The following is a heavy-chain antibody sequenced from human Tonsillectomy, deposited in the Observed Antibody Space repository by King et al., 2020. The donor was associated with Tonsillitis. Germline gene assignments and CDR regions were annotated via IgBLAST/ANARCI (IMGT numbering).Heavy chain of an antibody. Sequence: VQLQQWGAGLLKPSETLSLTCAVYGGSFSGYYWSWIRQPPGKGLEWIGEINHSGSTNYNPSLKSRVTISVDTSKNQFSLKLSSVTAADTAVYYCARATAYDYANYWGQGTLVTVSS. V-gene: IGHV4-34*01. D-gene: IGHD3-16*01. CDR2: INHSGST. CDR3: ARATAYDYANY. CDR1: GGSFSGYY. J-gene: IGHJ4*02.